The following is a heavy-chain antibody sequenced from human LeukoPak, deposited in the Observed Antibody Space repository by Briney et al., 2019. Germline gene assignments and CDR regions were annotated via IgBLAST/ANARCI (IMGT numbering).Heavy chain of an antibody. V-gene: IGHV4-39*07. Sequence: ASETLSLTCTVSGGSISSSSYYWGWIRQPPGKGLEWIGEINHSGSTNYNPSLKSRVTISVDTSKNQFSLKLSSVTAADTAVYYCASSIGIAVAGDAFDIWGQGTMVTVSS. J-gene: IGHJ3*02. D-gene: IGHD6-19*01. CDR2: INHSGST. CDR3: ASSIGIAVAGDAFDI. CDR1: GGSISSSSYY.